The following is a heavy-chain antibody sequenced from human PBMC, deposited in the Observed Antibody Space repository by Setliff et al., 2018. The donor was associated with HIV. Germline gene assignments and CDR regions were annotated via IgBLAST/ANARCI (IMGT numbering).Heavy chain of an antibody. CDR1: GFSFSTSV. J-gene: IGHJ4*02. D-gene: IGHD6-6*01. Sequence: SLRLSCVASGFSFSTSVINWVRQAPGKGPEWVAGIWHDVTKDYYADSVKGRFSLSGDYSKNTVSLQMNSLRAEDTAVYYCARPYSTSSWFFDYWGQGTLVTVSS. V-gene: IGHV3-33*01. CDR2: IWHDVTKD. CDR3: ARPYSTSSWFFDY.